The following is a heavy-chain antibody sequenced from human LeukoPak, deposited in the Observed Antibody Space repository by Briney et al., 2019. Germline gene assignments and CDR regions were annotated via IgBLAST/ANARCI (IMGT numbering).Heavy chain of an antibody. CDR3: ASWRNYVSGSYNSYVY. CDR2: IYSGGST. V-gene: IGHV3-66*01. CDR1: GFTVSSNY. D-gene: IGHD3-10*01. J-gene: IGHJ4*02. Sequence: GGSLRLSCAASGFTVSSNYMSWVRQAPGKGLEWVSIIYSGGSTYYADSVKGRFTISRDNSKSTLYLQMNSLRAEDTAVYYCASWRNYVSGSYNSYVYWAQGTPVTISS.